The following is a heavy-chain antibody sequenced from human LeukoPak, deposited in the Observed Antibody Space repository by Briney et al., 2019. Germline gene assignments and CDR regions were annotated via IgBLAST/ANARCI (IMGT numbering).Heavy chain of an antibody. Sequence: GSLSLSCAASGFPFTSYWMVWARQPPGKGLEWIGEINHSGSTNYNPSLKSRVTISVDTSKNQFSLKLSSVTAADTAVYYCAASRGGSGSYEDYWGQGTLVTVSS. J-gene: IGHJ4*02. CDR2: INHSGST. V-gene: IGHV4-34*01. CDR3: AASRGGSGSYEDY. CDR1: GFPFTSYW. D-gene: IGHD3-10*01.